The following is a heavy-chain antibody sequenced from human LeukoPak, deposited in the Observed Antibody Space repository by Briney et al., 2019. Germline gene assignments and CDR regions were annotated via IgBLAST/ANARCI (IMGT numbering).Heavy chain of an antibody. D-gene: IGHD2-15*01. J-gene: IGHJ1*01. CDR2: ITPNNGDT. CDR1: GYIFTGYY. CDR3: ARGGFHSPQKH. Sequence: ASVMVSCKASGYIFTGYYIQWVRQAPGQGLEWMGWITPNNGDTNSAQKFQGRVTMTSNTSISTAYMDLSRLTSDDTAVYYCARGGFHSPQKHWGQGTLVTVSS. V-gene: IGHV1-2*02.